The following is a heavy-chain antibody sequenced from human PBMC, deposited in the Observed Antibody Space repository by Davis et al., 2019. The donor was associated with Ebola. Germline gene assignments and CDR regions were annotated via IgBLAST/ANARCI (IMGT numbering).Heavy chain of an antibody. D-gene: IGHD1-26*01. CDR1: GFTFSSYS. J-gene: IGHJ4*02. CDR3: AKGEGGSYAYYFDY. Sequence: GESLKISCAASGFTFSSYSMNWVRQAPGKGLEWVSVIYSGGSTYYADSVKGRFTISRDNSKNTLYLQMNSLRAEDTAVYYCAKGEGGSYAYYFDYWGQGTLVTVSS. CDR2: IYSGGST. V-gene: IGHV3-66*01.